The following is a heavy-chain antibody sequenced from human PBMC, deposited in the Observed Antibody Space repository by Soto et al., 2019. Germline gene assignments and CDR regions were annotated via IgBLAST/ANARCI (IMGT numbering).Heavy chain of an antibody. Sequence: EVQLLESGGGLVQPGGSLRLACAASGFTFNSYAMSWVRQAPGKGLEWVSAISGPGSSTYYAGSVKGRFTISRDNSVNTLHMQMNSLRVGDTAIYNCARVVKGLRGVISRFDFRGQGSLVNVSS. CDR1: GFTFNSYA. CDR3: ARVVKGLRGVISRFDF. CDR2: ISGPGSST. J-gene: IGHJ4*02. V-gene: IGHV3-23*01. D-gene: IGHD3-10*01.